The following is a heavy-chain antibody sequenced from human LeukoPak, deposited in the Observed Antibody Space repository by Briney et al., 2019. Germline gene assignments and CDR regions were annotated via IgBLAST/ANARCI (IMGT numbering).Heavy chain of an antibody. J-gene: IGHJ4*02. CDR1: GYTLTELS. CDR3: ATRGVLRYFDWLFSF. V-gene: IGHV1-24*01. D-gene: IGHD3-9*01. CDR2: FDPEDGET. Sequence: ASVKVSCKVSGYTLTELSMHWVRQAPGKGLEWMGGFDPEDGETIYAQKFQGRVTMTEDTSTDTAYMELSSLRSEDTAVYYCATRGVLRYFDWLFSFWGQGTLVTVSS.